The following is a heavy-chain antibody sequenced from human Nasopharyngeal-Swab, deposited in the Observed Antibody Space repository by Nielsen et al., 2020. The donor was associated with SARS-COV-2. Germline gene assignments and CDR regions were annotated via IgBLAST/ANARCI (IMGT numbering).Heavy chain of an antibody. V-gene: IGHV4-39*07. J-gene: IGHJ4*02. CDR1: GGSISSSSYY. CDR2: IYYSGST. D-gene: IGHD2/OR15-2a*01. CDR3: ARVENDYGDY. Sequence: GSLRLSCTVSGGSISSSSYYWGWIRQPPGKGLEWIGSIYYSGSTHYNPSLKSRVTISVDTSKNQFSLKLSSVTAADTAVYYCARVENDYGDYWGQGTLVTVSS.